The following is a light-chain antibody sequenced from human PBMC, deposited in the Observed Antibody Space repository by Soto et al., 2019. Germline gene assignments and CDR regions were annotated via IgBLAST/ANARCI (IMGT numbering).Light chain of an antibody. CDR1: QSVSSRY. Sequence: EIVLTQSPGTLSLSPGDRATLSCRASQSVSSRYLAWYQQKPGQAPSLLMYGASTRATGIPDRFSGSGSGTDFTLTISRLEPEDFAVYYCQQYGSSPLYSFGQGTKLEIK. CDR2: GAS. J-gene: IGKJ2*03. CDR3: QQYGSSPLYS. V-gene: IGKV3-20*01.